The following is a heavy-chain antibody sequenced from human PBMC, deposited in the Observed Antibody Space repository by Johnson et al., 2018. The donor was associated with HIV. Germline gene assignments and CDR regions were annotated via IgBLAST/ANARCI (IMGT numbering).Heavy chain of an antibody. V-gene: IGHV3-15*01. J-gene: IGHJ3*01. D-gene: IGHD4-17*01. Sequence: VQLVESGGGLVKPGESLRLTCAASGFTLSDAWMNWFRQAPGQGLEWVARINSKTDGGTTDYAAPVKGRSTISRDDSKNTLYLQMNSLKTEDTAVYYCTTGTTVTTWAWGQGTMVTVSS. CDR1: GFTLSDAW. CDR3: TTGTTVTTWA. CDR2: INSKTDGGTT.